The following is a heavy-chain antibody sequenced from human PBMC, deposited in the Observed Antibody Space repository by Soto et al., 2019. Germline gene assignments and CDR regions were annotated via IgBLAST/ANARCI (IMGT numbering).Heavy chain of an antibody. CDR1: GGSFSVYS. V-gene: IGHV4-34*01. Sequence: SETLSLTCAVYGGSFSVYSWSWIRQPPGKGLEWIGDINHSGMTHYNPSLESRVSMSVDSSKNQFSLKLNSVTAADTAVYYCACLQRGYNYGPSDYWGQGTLVTVSS. J-gene: IGHJ4*02. CDR2: INHSGMT. D-gene: IGHD5-18*01. CDR3: ACLQRGYNYGPSDY.